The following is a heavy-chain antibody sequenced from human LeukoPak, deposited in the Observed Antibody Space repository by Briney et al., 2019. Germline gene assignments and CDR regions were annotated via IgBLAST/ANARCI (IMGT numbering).Heavy chain of an antibody. CDR1: GFTFSTYD. Sequence: GGSLRLSCAASGFTFSTYDMNWVRQAPGKGLVWVSRITSDGSNTNYADSVKGRFTISRDNAKNTLYLHMNSLRAEDTAVYYCARGGRIQLERRGYFDYWGQGTLVTVSS. D-gene: IGHD1-1*01. CDR3: ARGGRIQLERRGYFDY. V-gene: IGHV3-74*01. CDR2: ITSDGSNT. J-gene: IGHJ4*02.